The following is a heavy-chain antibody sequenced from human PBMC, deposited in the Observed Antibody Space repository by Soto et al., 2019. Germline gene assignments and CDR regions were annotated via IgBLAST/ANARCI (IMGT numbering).Heavy chain of an antibody. D-gene: IGHD3-16*02. CDR2: IYYGGSN. J-gene: IGHJ4*02. Sequence: QVQLQESGPGLVTPSQTLSLTCTVSGGSISSGGYYWSWIRQHPGKGLEWIGYIYYGGSNYYNPSLKSRVTISVDTSNNKFTLKLGAVTAADTAEYYCARDRRLTLGGVIVQYYFDFWGQGTLVTVAS. CDR1: GGSISSGGYY. V-gene: IGHV4-31*03. CDR3: ARDRRLTLGGVIVQYYFDF.